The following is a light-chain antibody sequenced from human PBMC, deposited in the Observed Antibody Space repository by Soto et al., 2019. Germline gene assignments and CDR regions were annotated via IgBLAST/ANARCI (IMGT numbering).Light chain of an antibody. CDR3: QHNYSTPRWT. Sequence: DIRVTQSPSALSASLGDRVTISCRASQSFGSYLNWYQQKPGKAPKLLIYDASRLPSGVPSRVSGSGCGTAFTLTISSLQHEDIETYYYQHNYSTPRWTFGHGTKVDIK. J-gene: IGKJ1*01. V-gene: IGKV1-39*01. CDR1: QSFGSY. CDR2: DAS.